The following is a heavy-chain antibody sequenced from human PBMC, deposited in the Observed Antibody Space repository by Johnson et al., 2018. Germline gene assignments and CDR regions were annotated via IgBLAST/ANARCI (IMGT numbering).Heavy chain of an antibody. V-gene: IGHV3-21*01. J-gene: IGHJ6*02. CDR2: ISSRSNYI. CDR1: GFTFSSYS. CDR3: ARDTVVATIYYGLDV. Sequence: VQLVESGGGLVKPGGSLRLSCAASGFTFSSYSMNWVRQAPGKGLECVSSISSRSNYIYYADSVKGRFTISRDNAKNSLSVQMNSLGADDTAVYYCARDTVVATIYYGLDVGGQGTTVTVSS. D-gene: IGHD5-12*01.